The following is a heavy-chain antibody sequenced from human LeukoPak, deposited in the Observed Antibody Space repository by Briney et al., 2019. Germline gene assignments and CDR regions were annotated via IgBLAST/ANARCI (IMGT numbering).Heavy chain of an antibody. V-gene: IGHV4-59*01. Sequence: PSETLSLTCTVSGGSISSYYWSWVRQPPGKGLEWIGYIYYSGSTNYNPSLKSRVTISVDTSKNQFSLKLSSVTAADTAAYYCARHDYGDSELDYWGQGTLVTVSS. J-gene: IGHJ4*02. CDR3: ARHDYGDSELDY. CDR1: GGSISSYY. CDR2: IYYSGST. D-gene: IGHD4-17*01.